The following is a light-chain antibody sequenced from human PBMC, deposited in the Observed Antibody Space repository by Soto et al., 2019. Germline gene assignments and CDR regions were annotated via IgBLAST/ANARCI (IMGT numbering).Light chain of an antibody. Sequence: QSALTQPASVSGSPGQSITISCTGTSSDIGGYNYVSWYQQRPGTSPILIIYNVNDRSSGVSDRFSGSKSGNTASLTISGLQTEDEADYFCNSYTTSATQMLFGGGTKLTVL. CDR1: SSDIGGYNY. CDR3: NSYTTSATQML. CDR2: NVN. V-gene: IGLV2-14*03. J-gene: IGLJ2*01.